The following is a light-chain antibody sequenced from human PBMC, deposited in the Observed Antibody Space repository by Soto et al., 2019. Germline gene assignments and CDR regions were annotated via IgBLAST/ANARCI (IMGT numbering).Light chain of an antibody. J-gene: IGLJ2*01. V-gene: IGLV2-8*01. Sequence: QSALTQPPSASGSPGQSVTITCSGTSSDVGEENYVSWYQQHPGKVPKLILYEVSKRPSGVPDRFPGSRSGNTASLTVSGLHAEDDADYYSSSFAGSPVVFGGGTKLTVL. CDR3: SSFAGSPVV. CDR2: EVS. CDR1: SSDVGEENY.